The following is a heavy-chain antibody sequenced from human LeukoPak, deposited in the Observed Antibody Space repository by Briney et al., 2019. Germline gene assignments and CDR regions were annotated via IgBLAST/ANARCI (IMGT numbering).Heavy chain of an antibody. J-gene: IGHJ4*02. D-gene: IGHD3-22*01. Sequence: ASVKVSCKASGYTFTGYYMHWVRQATGQGLEWMGWMNPSSGNTGYAQKFQGRVTMTRNTSISTAYMELSSLRSDDTAVYYCARYLHDSSGYYYWGQGTLVTVSS. CDR3: ARYLHDSSGYYY. CDR1: GYTFTGYY. CDR2: MNPSSGNT. V-gene: IGHV1-8*02.